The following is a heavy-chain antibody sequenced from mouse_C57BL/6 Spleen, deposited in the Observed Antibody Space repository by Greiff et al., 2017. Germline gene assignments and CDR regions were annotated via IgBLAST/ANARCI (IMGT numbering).Heavy chain of an antibody. J-gene: IGHJ2*01. Sequence: QVQLKQSGAELMKPGASVKLSCKATGYTFTGYWIEWVKQRPGHGLEWIGEILPGSGSTNYNEKFKGKATFTADTSSNTAYMQLSSLTTEDSAIYYCARWTFITTVVATDWDDYWGQGTTLTVSS. D-gene: IGHD1-1*01. V-gene: IGHV1-9*01. CDR2: ILPGSGST. CDR3: ARWTFITTVVATDWDDY. CDR1: GYTFTGYW.